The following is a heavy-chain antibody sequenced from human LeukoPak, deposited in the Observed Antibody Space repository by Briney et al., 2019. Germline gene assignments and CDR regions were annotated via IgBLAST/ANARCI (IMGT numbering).Heavy chain of an antibody. V-gene: IGHV4-59*12. Sequence: SETLSLTCTVSGGSISSYYWSWIRQPPGKRLEWIGYIYYSGNTNYNPSLKSRVTISVDTSKNQFSLQLNSVTPEDTAVYYCARDSGSYYGNWFDPWGQGTLVTVSS. CDR1: GGSISSYY. CDR3: ARDSGSYYGNWFDP. J-gene: IGHJ5*02. CDR2: IYYSGNT. D-gene: IGHD1-26*01.